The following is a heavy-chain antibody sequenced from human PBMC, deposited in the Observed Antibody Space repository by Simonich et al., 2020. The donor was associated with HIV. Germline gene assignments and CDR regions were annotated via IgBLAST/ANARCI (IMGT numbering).Heavy chain of an antibody. CDR2: INHSGST. Sequence: QVQLQQWGAGLLKPSETLSLTCAVYGGSFSGYYWSGIRQPPGKGLELIGEINHSGSTNYLPALKSRVILSVDTSKNPFSLKLSSVTATDTAVYYCARYTGMAGFDYWGQGTLVTVSS. V-gene: IGHV4-34*01. J-gene: IGHJ4*02. CDR3: ARYTGMAGFDY. CDR1: GGSFSGYY. D-gene: IGHD5-18*01.